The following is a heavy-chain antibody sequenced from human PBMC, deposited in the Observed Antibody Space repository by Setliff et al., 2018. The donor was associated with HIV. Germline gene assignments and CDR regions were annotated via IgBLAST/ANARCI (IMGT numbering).Heavy chain of an antibody. Sequence: LSLTCTVSGGSISNYYWSWIRQPPGKGLEWIGYIYPIGSPDFPSGNTVYNPSFRSRVTLSLDTSKNQFSLKLTSVTAADAAVYYCTGDYSSGSNRFDYWGQGTPVTVSS. J-gene: IGHJ4*02. CDR2: IYPIGSP. D-gene: IGHD3-10*01. CDR1: GGSISNYY. CDR3: TGDYSSGSNRFDY. V-gene: IGHV4-4*08.